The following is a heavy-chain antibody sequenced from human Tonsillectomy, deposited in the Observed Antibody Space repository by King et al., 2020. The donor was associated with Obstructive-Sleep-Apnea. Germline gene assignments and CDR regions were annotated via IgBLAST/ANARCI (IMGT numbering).Heavy chain of an antibody. CDR3: ARDFSGDVLTGYQDAYYYGMDV. V-gene: IGHV1-69*09. Sequence: QLVQSGAEVKKPGSSVKVSCKASGGTFSSYAISWVRQAPGQGLDWMGRIIPIVALANYAQKFQGRVTMTADKPTSTAYMELSSLRSEDTAVYYCARDFSGDVLTGYQDAYYYGMDVWGQGTTVTVSS. D-gene: IGHD3-9*01. CDR1: GGTFSSYA. CDR2: IIPIVALA. J-gene: IGHJ6*02.